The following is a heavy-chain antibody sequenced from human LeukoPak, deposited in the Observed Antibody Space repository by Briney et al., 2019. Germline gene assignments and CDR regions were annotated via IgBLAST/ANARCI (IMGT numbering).Heavy chain of an antibody. V-gene: IGHV3-20*04. CDR2: INWNGAGT. CDR1: GFILDNYG. J-gene: IGHJ4*02. D-gene: IGHD3-22*01. Sequence: GGFQRLSCAASGFILDNYGMSWVRQAPGKGLEWVSGINWNGAGTGYADSVKGRFTISRDKAKNSLYLQMNSLRAEDTALYYCARVTVYYDSSGYFDYWGQGTLVTVSS. CDR3: ARVTVYYDSSGYFDY.